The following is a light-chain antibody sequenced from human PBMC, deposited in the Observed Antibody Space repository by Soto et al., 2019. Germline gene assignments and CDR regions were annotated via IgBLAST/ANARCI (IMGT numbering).Light chain of an antibody. CDR1: QCVINNY. CDR2: GAY. CDR3: QQYGSSPMT. Sequence: VLTQSPGILYLSPGERATLSCRASQCVINNYLAWYQQKPGQAPKLLISGAYSRASGIPDGFSGSGSGTDFTLTINRLEPEDFAVYYCQQYGSSPMTFGQGTKVEIK. J-gene: IGKJ1*01. V-gene: IGKV3-20*01.